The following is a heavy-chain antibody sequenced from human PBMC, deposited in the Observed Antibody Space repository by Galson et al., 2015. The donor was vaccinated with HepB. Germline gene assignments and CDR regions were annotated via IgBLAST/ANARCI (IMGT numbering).Heavy chain of an antibody. CDR3: AKNAGSNWFVPFHFDS. CDR2: ISGSGGST. V-gene: IGHV3-23*01. D-gene: IGHD6-13*01. J-gene: IGHJ4*02. CDR1: RFTFSNYV. Sequence: SLRLSCAASRFTFSNYVMNWVRQAPGKGLEWVSNISGSGGSTYYAGSVKGRFTISRDNSKNTLYLQMNSLRAEDTTVYYCAKNAGSNWFVPFHFDSWGQGALVTVSS.